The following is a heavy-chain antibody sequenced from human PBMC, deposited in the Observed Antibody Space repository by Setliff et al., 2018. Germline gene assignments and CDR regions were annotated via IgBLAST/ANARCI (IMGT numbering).Heavy chain of an antibody. V-gene: IGHV3-48*03. CDR3: ARDPIGPFLSYMDD. Sequence: EGSLRLSCAASGFTFRRYEMNWVRQAPGKGLEWISYITTSGSTIYYADSLKGRFTISRDNSRNTLYLQMNSLRGEDTAVYFCARDPIGPFLSYMDDWGKGTTVTVSS. CDR1: GFTFRRYE. D-gene: IGHD3-16*01. J-gene: IGHJ6*03. CDR2: ITTSGSTI.